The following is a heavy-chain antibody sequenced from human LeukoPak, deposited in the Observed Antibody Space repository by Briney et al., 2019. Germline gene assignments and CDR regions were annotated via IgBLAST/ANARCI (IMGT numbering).Heavy chain of an antibody. CDR2: IYPGDSDT. J-gene: IGHJ3*02. Sequence: GESLKISCKGSGYSFTSYWIGWVRQMPGKGLEWMGIIYPGDSDTRYSRSFQGQVTISADKSISTAYLQWSSLKASDTAMYYCARIYCGGDCYSGAFDIWGQGTMVTVSS. V-gene: IGHV5-51*01. CDR3: ARIYCGGDCYSGAFDI. D-gene: IGHD2-21*02. CDR1: GYSFTSYW.